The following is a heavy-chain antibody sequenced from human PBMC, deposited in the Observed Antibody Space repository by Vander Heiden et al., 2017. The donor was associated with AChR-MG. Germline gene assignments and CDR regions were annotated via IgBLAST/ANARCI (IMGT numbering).Heavy chain of an antibody. V-gene: IGHV1-8*01. CDR1: GYTFTSYD. CDR2: MNPNSGNT. Sequence: QVQLVLSGAAVQKPGALVKVSSKAAGYTFTSYDINWGRQATGQGLEWMGWMNPNSGNTGYAQKFQGRVTMTRNTSISTAYMELSSLRSEDTAVYYCARSIPQAVAGYWGQGTLVTVSS. D-gene: IGHD6-19*01. CDR3: ARSIPQAVAGY. J-gene: IGHJ4*02.